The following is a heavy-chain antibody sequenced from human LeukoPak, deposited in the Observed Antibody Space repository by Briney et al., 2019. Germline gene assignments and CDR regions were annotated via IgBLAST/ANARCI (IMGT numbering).Heavy chain of an antibody. CDR1: GGSFSGYY. Sequence: PSETLSLTCAVYGGSFSGYYWSWIRQPPGKGLEWIGEINHSGSTNYNPSLKSRVTISVDTSKNQFSLKLSSVTAADTAVYYCARGCIAAAGTAPPDKDLQNWFDPWGQETLVTVSS. J-gene: IGHJ5*02. V-gene: IGHV4-34*01. CDR3: ARGCIAAAGTAPPDKDLQNWFDP. CDR2: INHSGST. D-gene: IGHD6-13*01.